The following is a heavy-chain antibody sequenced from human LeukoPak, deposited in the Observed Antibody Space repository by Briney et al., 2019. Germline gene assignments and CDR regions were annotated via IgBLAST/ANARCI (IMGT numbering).Heavy chain of an antibody. CDR3: ARGPSPITPYDAFDI. Sequence: GGSLRLSCAASGFTVSSNYMSWVRQAPGKGLEWVSVIYSGGSTYYADSVKGRFTISRDNSKNTLYPQMNSLRAEDTAVYYCARGPSPITPYDAFDIWGQGTMVTVSS. V-gene: IGHV3-66*01. CDR1: GFTVSSNY. J-gene: IGHJ3*02. CDR2: IYSGGST. D-gene: IGHD3-16*01.